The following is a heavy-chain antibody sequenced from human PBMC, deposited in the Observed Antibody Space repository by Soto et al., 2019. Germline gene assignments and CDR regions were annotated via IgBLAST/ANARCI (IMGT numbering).Heavy chain of an antibody. D-gene: IGHD4-4*01. Sequence: QVQLQESGPGLVKPSQTLSLTCTVSGGSISSGGYYWSWIRQHPGKGLEWIGYIYYSGSTYYNPSLKNRVTISVATSKNQFARKLSSVTAADTAVYYCARDAPVTSPGRWFDPWGQGTLVTVSS. J-gene: IGHJ5*02. CDR1: GGSISSGGYY. V-gene: IGHV4-31*03. CDR2: IYYSGST. CDR3: ARDAPVTSPGRWFDP.